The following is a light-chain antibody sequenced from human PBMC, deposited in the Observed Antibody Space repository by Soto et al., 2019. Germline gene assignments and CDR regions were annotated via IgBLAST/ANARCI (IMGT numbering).Light chain of an antibody. J-gene: IGKJ4*01. CDR2: AAS. CDR1: QGISSY. CDR3: QQYYSYPPT. V-gene: IGKV1-8*01. Sequence: AIRMTQSPSSFSASTGDRVTITCRASQGISSYLACYQQKPGKAPKLLIYAASTLQSGVPSRFSGSGSGTDFTLTISCLQSEDFATYYCQQYYSYPPTCGGGTKVEIK.